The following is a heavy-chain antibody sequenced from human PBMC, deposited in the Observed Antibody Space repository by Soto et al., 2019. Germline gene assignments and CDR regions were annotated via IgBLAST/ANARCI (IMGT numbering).Heavy chain of an antibody. CDR1: GGSISSSNW. CDR2: IYHSGST. D-gene: IGHD6-13*01. Sequence: QVQLQESGPGLVKPSGTLSLTCAVSGGSISSSNWWSWVRQPPGKGLEWIGEIYHSGSTNYNPSLKSRVTISVDKSKNQCSLKLSSVTAADTAVYYCARVGPAKGYSSSWIPKYYYYGMDVWGQGTTVTVSS. CDR3: ARVGPAKGYSSSWIPKYYYYGMDV. J-gene: IGHJ6*02. V-gene: IGHV4-4*02.